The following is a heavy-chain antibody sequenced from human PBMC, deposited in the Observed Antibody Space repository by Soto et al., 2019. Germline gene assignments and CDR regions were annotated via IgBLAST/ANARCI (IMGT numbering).Heavy chain of an antibody. CDR1: GFTFSNAW. J-gene: IGHJ3*02. CDR3: TTDWFSDYGDYGDAFDI. V-gene: IGHV3-15*01. D-gene: IGHD4-17*01. CDR2: IKSKTDGGTT. Sequence: GGSLRLSCAASGFTFSNAWMSWVRQAPGKGLEWVGRIKSKTDGGTTDYAAPVKGRFTISRDDSKNTLYLQMNSLKTEDTAVYYCTTDWFSDYGDYGDAFDIWGQGTMVTVS.